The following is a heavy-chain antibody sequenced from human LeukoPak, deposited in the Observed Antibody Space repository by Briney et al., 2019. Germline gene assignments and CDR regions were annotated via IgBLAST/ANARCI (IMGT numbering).Heavy chain of an antibody. V-gene: IGHV3-23*01. CDR3: AKGTWYSSAPPNFYSHMDV. CDR1: RHFFRRYA. CDR2: ISGSGDTT. Sequence: TGGSLRLSCVGCRHFFRRYAKKCASQAPGKGLEWVSVISGSGDTTYHADSVKGRLTISRDNSKNTLYLEMNSLRIDGTGIYFGAKGTWYSSAPPNFYSHMDVWGKGTTVTVSS. J-gene: IGHJ6*03. D-gene: IGHD6-25*01.